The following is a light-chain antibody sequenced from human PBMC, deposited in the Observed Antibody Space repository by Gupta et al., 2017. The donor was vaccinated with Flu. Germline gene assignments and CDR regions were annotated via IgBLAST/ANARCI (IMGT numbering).Light chain of an antibody. CDR2: GES. CDR3: QQYNNCPQT. V-gene: IGKV3-15*01. Sequence: EIVMTQSPATLSVSPGERATLSCRASQSVSSNLAWYQQQPGQAPRLLIYGESTRATGIPARFSGSGSGTDFTLTISILQSEEFAVYYCQQYNNCPQTFGPVTKVDIK. J-gene: IGKJ3*01. CDR1: QSVSSN.